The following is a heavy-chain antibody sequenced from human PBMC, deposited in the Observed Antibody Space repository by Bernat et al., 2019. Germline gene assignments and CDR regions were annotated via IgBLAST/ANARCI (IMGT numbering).Heavy chain of an antibody. D-gene: IGHD3-10*01. CDR1: GYTFTSYA. Sequence: QVQLVQSGAEVKKPGASVKVSCKASGYTFTSYAMHWVRQAPGQRLEWMGWINAGNGNTKYSQKFQGRVTITRDMSTSTAYMELSSLRSEDTAVYYCAADAGRRLLYDYWGQGTLVTVSS. J-gene: IGHJ4*02. CDR2: INAGNGNT. V-gene: IGHV1-3*01. CDR3: AADAGRRLLYDY.